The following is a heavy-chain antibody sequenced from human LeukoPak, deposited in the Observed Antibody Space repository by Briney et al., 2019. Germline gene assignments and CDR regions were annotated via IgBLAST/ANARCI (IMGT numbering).Heavy chain of an antibody. CDR2: IRSKSNNYAT. V-gene: IGHV3-73*01. Sequence: HPGGSLRLSCAASGFTFSGSAIHWVRQASGKGLEWLGRIRSKSNNYATAYGASVEGRFTISRDDSKNTAYLQMNSLITEDTAVYYCARDSKTGLYYRRYHYMDVWGKGTTVTVSS. CDR1: GFTFSGSA. CDR3: ARDSKTGLYYRRYHYMDV. D-gene: IGHD3-22*01. J-gene: IGHJ6*03.